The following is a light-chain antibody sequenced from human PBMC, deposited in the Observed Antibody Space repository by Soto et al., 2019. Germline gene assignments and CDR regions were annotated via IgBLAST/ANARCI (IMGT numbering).Light chain of an antibody. V-gene: IGLV2-14*01. J-gene: IGLJ1*01. Sequence: QSALTQPASVSGSPGQSIAISCTGTSSDVGGYNYVSWYQQHPGKAPKLMIYEVSNRPSGVSNRFSGSKSGNTASLTISGLQAEDGADYYCSSYTSRNTRVFGTGTKLTVL. CDR3: SSYTSRNTRV. CDR1: SSDVGGYNY. CDR2: EVS.